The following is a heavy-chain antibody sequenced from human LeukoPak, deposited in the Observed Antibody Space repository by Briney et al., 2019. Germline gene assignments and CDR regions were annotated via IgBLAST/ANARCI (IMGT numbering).Heavy chain of an antibody. CDR2: LYTRGST. CDR1: GDSISSGSFY. D-gene: IGHD6-13*01. Sequence: PSQTLSLTCSVSGDSISSGSFYWTWIRQPAGKGLEWIGRLYTRGSTNYNPSLKSRVTISVDTSKNQFSLKLSSVTAADTAVYYCAREASSSWHYYYMDVWGKGTTVTVSS. CDR3: AREASSSWHYYYMDV. J-gene: IGHJ6*03. V-gene: IGHV4-61*02.